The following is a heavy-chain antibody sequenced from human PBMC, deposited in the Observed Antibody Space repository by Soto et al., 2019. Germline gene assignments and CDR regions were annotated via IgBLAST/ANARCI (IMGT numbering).Heavy chain of an antibody. Sequence: QVQLVQSGAEVKKPGSSVKVSCKASGGTFSSYAISWVRQAPGQGLEWMGGIIPIFGTANYAQKFQGRVTITAEESTSTAYMELSSLRSEDTAVYYCAREIRAHCGGDCYFLNWYFDLWGRGTLVTVSS. CDR3: AREIRAHCGGDCYFLNWYFDL. J-gene: IGHJ2*01. D-gene: IGHD2-21*02. CDR1: GGTFSSYA. CDR2: IIPIFGTA. V-gene: IGHV1-69*12.